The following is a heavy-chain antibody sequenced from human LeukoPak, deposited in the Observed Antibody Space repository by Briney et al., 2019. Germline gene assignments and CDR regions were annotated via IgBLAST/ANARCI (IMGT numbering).Heavy chain of an antibody. CDR1: GGSISSGGYY. J-gene: IGHJ6*03. CDR2: IYYSGST. V-gene: IGHV4-31*03. Sequence: PSETLSLTCTVSGGSISSGGYYWSWIRQHPGKGLEWIGYIYYSGSTYYNPSLKSRVTISVDTSKNQFSLKLSSVTAADTAVYYCARVVKDYYYYYMDVWGKGTTVTVSS. CDR3: ARVVKDYYYYYMDV.